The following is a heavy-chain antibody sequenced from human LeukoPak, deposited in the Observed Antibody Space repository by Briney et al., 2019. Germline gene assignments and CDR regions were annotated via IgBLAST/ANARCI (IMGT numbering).Heavy chain of an antibody. CDR1: GYTFTSYD. J-gene: IGHJ3*02. CDR3: ARVGPLWFGESIDAFDI. Sequence: ASVKVSCKASGYTFTSYDINWVRQAPGQGLEWMGWINPNSGGTNYAQKFQGRVTMTRDTSISTAYMELSRLRSDDTAVYYCARVGPLWFGESIDAFDIWGQGTMVTVSS. CDR2: INPNSGGT. D-gene: IGHD3-10*01. V-gene: IGHV1-2*02.